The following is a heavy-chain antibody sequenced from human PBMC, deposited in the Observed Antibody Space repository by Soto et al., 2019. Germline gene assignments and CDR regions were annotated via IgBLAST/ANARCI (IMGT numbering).Heavy chain of an antibody. J-gene: IGHJ4*02. CDR1: GYSFTNYW. CDR2: INPADSDT. Sequence: GESLKISCKGSGYSFTNYWIGWVRQMPGKGLEWMGIINPADSDTRYSPSFQGQVTVSADKSISTAYLQRGSLKASDTAMYYCVRPDSTGYYSHWGQGTPVTSPQ. V-gene: IGHV5-51*01. CDR3: VRPDSTGYYSH. D-gene: IGHD3-22*01.